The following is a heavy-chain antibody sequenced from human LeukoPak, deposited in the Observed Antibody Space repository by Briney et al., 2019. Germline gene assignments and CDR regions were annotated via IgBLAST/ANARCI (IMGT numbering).Heavy chain of an antibody. J-gene: IGHJ4*02. Sequence: GGSLRLSCAASGFNFRNYPMHWVSKAPGKGLEFVSAIGGNGDTTYYEDSVKGRVTISRDNSKNTLYLQLSSLRVEDTAVYYCVKDEGYCSSVSCSPSYWGQGTLVTVSS. D-gene: IGHD2-2*01. CDR2: IGGNGDTT. CDR3: VKDEGYCSSVSCSPSY. V-gene: IGHV3-64D*06. CDR1: GFNFRNYP.